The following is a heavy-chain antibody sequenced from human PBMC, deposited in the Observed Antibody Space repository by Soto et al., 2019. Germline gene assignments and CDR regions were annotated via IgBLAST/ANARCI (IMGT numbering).Heavy chain of an antibody. CDR3: AKVLDTAMVGGDYYYYGMDV. V-gene: IGHV3-23*01. J-gene: IGHJ6*02. D-gene: IGHD5-18*01. CDR1: GFTFSSYA. Sequence: PVGSLRLSCAASGFTFSSYAMSWVRQAPGKGLEWVSAISGSGGSTYYADSVKGRFTISRDNSKNTLYLQMNSLRAEDTAVYYCAKVLDTAMVGGDYYYYGMDVWGQGTTVTVSS. CDR2: ISGSGGST.